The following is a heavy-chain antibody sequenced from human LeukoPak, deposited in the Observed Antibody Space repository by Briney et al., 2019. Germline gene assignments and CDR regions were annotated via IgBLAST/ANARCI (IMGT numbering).Heavy chain of an antibody. Sequence: GGSLRLSCAASGFAFSSYEMNWVRQAPGKGLEWVSYIRSTSNTIYYADSVKGRFTISRDNAKNSLSLQMNSLRAEDTAVYYCARETPQSSSWTAFDYWGQGTLVTVSS. CDR3: ARETPQSSSWTAFDY. J-gene: IGHJ4*02. CDR2: IRSTSNTI. D-gene: IGHD6-13*01. CDR1: GFAFSSYE. V-gene: IGHV3-48*01.